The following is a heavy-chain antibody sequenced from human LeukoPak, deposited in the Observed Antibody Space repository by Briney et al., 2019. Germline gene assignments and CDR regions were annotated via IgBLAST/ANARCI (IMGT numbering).Heavy chain of an antibody. CDR2: ISSNSNYI. Sequence: GGSLRLSCAASGFTFSSYSMNWVRQAPGKGLEWVSSISSNSNYIYYADSVKGRFTISRDNAKSSLYLQMNILRAEDTAVYYCARSEGSDYWGRGTLVTVSS. J-gene: IGHJ4*02. D-gene: IGHD3-10*01. V-gene: IGHV3-21*01. CDR1: GFTFSSYS. CDR3: ARSEGSDY.